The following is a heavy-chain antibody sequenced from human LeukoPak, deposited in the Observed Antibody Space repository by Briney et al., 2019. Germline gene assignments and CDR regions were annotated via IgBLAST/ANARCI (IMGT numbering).Heavy chain of an antibody. V-gene: IGHV3-23*01. CDR3: AKDPCYYDSSGLDY. CDR1: GFTFSSYG. J-gene: IGHJ4*02. CDR2: ISGSGGST. Sequence: GGSLRLSCADSGFTFSSYGMSRVRQAPGKGLEWVSAISGSGGSTYYADSVKGRFTISRDNSKNTLYLQMNSLRAEDTAVYYCAKDPCYYDSSGLDYWGQGTLVTASS. D-gene: IGHD3-22*01.